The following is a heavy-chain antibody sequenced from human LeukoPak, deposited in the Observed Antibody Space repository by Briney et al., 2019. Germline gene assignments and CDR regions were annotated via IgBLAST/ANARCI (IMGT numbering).Heavy chain of an antibody. D-gene: IGHD6-6*01. Sequence: SLRLSCAASGFTFDDYAMHWVRQAPGKGLEWVSGISWNSGSIGYADSVKGRFTISRDNAKNSLYLQMNSLRAEDTAVYYCARDGGYSSSSFYYYYYMDVWGKGTTVTVSS. V-gene: IGHV3-9*01. CDR1: GFTFDDYA. J-gene: IGHJ6*03. CDR2: ISWNSGSI. CDR3: ARDGGYSSSSFYYYYYMDV.